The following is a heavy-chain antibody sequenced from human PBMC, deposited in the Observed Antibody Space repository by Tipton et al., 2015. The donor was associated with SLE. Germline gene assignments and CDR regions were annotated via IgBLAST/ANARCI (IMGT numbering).Heavy chain of an antibody. D-gene: IGHD2-21*01. Sequence: TLSLTCSVSGGSINNSPYYWGWIRQPPGKGLEWIGRIFSSGNTIYNPSLKSRVTISEDTSKNQFSLRLSSVTAADTAVYYCAREGISYCGGDCHGSFDYWGQGSLVTVSS. CDR1: GGSINNSPYY. CDR3: AREGISYCGGDCHGSFDY. CDR2: IFSSGNT. V-gene: IGHV4-39*07. J-gene: IGHJ4*02.